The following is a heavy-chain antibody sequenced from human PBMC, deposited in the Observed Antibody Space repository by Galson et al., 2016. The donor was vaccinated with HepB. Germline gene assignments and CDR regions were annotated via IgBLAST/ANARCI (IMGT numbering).Heavy chain of an antibody. Sequence: SVKVSCKASGYPFTRYNIHWLRQAPGQGLEWLARINPGDGDTHYALKFQGRVTVTSDTSTSTVFVDLSSLRSEDTAVYYCARELGETCYFDYWGQGTLATVSS. CDR2: INPGDGDT. CDR3: ARELGETCYFDY. V-gene: IGHV1-46*01. D-gene: IGHD7-27*01. J-gene: IGHJ4*02. CDR1: GYPFTRYN.